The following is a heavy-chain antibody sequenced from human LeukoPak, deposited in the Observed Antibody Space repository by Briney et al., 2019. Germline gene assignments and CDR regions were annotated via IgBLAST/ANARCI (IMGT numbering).Heavy chain of an antibody. D-gene: IGHD3-10*01. CDR1: GYSISSDYY. J-gene: IGHJ4*02. Sequence: SETLSLTCGVSGYSISSDYYWGWIRQPPGKELEWIGSFYHSGSTYCNPSLKSRVTISVDTSNNQFSLKLSSVTAADTAVYYCARHPRSGGDYFDYWGQGTLVTVSS. CDR3: ARHPRSGGDYFDY. CDR2: FYHSGST. V-gene: IGHV4-38-2*01.